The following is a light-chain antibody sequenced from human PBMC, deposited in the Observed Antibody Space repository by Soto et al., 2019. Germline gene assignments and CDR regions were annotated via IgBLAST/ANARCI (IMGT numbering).Light chain of an antibody. CDR2: DAS. CDR3: QQRSNWPSLT. J-gene: IGKJ5*01. CDR1: QSVSSY. Sequence: EIVLTQSPATLSLSPGERATLSCRASQSVSSYLAWYQQKPGQAPRLLIYDASNRATGIPARFSGSGSGTDFTRTSSSLEPEDFAVYYCQQRSNWPSLTFGQGTRLEIK. V-gene: IGKV3-11*01.